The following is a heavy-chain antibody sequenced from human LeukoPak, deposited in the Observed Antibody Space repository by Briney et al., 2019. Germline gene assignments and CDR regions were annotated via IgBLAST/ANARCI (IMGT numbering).Heavy chain of an antibody. V-gene: IGHV1-69*13. CDR2: IIPIFGTA. J-gene: IGHJ3*02. Sequence: ASVKVSCKASGGTFSSYAISWVRQAPGQGLEWMGGIIPIFGTANYAQKFQGRVTITADESTSTAYMELSSLRSEDTAVYYCARDPALMATIRRGDAFDIWGQGTMVTVSS. CDR3: ARDPALMATIRRGDAFDI. D-gene: IGHD5-24*01. CDR1: GGTFSSYA.